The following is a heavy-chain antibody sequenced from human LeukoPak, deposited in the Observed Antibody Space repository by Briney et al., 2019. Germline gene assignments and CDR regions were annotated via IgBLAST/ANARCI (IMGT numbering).Heavy chain of an antibody. CDR3: ARDIRLYYYDSSGFDY. CDR2: INPNSGGT. D-gene: IGHD3-22*01. CDR1: GYTFTGYY. Sequence: ASVKVSCKASGYTFTGYYMHWVRQAPGQGLEWMGWINPNSGGTNYAQKFQGRVTMTRDTSTSTVYMELSSLRSEDTAVYYCARDIRLYYYDSSGFDYWGQGTLVTVSS. V-gene: IGHV1-2*02. J-gene: IGHJ4*02.